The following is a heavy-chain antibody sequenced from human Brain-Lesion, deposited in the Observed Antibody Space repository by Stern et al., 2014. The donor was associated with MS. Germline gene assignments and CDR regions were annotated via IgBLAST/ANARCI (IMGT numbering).Heavy chain of an antibody. CDR3: AGEEDIRYCSGGSCTGNWFDP. V-gene: IGHV4-39*01. D-gene: IGHD2-15*01. Sequence: QVQLVQSGPGLVKPSETLSLTCTVAGGSVSSTSYAWAWIRQPTGKGLEWIGTIYYSGNTYYSPSLKSRLTISLDTSKNQFSLQRGSVTAADTAVYYCAGEEDIRYCSGGSCTGNWFDPWGQGTLVTVSS. CDR2: IYYSGNT. CDR1: GGSVSSTSYA. J-gene: IGHJ5*02.